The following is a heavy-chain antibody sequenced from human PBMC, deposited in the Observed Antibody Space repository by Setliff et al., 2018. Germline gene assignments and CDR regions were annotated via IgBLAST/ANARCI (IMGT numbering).Heavy chain of an antibody. CDR2: IIPILGIA. V-gene: IGHV1-69*10. CDR3: ARGLAYCGGDCFLRTGFDY. J-gene: IGHJ4*02. Sequence: ASVKVSCKASGGTFSSYAISWVRQAPGQGLEWMGGIIPILGIANYAQKFQGRVTITADKSTSTAYMELSSLRSEDTAVYYCARGLAYCGGDCFLRTGFDYWGQGTLVTSPQ. CDR1: GGTFSSYA. D-gene: IGHD2-21*02.